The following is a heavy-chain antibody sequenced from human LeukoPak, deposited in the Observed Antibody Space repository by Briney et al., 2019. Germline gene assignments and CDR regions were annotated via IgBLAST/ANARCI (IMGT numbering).Heavy chain of an antibody. J-gene: IGHJ3*02. CDR2: IIPIFGTA. D-gene: IGHD3-10*01. V-gene: IGHV1-69*01. CDR3: ARVYGVRGVISGAFDI. CDR1: GGTFSSYA. Sequence: SVKVSCKASGGTFSSYAISWVRQAPGQGLEWMGGIIPIFGTANYAQKFQGRVTITADESTSTAYMELSSLRSEDTAVYYCARVYGVRGVISGAFDIWGQGTMVTVSS.